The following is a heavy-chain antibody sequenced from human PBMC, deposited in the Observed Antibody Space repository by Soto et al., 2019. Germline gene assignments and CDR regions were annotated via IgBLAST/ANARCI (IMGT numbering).Heavy chain of an antibody. V-gene: IGHV1-2*02. CDR2: INPNSGAT. J-gene: IGHJ5*02. Sequence: ASVKVSCKAFGYTFTGYFMHCVRRAPGQVLEWLGWINPNSGATKYAQKFQGRVTLTRDTSINTAYMEMSMLRSDDTAVYYCARGGGTILAPLPWGQGTLVTVSS. D-gene: IGHD3-3*01. CDR3: ARGGGTILAPLP. CDR1: GYTFTGYF.